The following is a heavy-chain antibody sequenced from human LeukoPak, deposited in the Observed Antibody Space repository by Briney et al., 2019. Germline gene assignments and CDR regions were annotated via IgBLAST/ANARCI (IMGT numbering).Heavy chain of an antibody. CDR3: AKSGPIEYSSPSDYFDY. CDR2: ISGSGGST. CDR1: GFTFSSYA. Sequence: GGTLRLSCAASGFTFSSYAMSWVRQAPGKGLEWVSAISGSGGSTYYADSAKGRFTISRDNSKNTLYLQMNSLRAEDTAVYYCAKSGPIEYSSPSDYFDYWGQGTLVTVSS. D-gene: IGHD6-6*01. J-gene: IGHJ4*02. V-gene: IGHV3-23*01.